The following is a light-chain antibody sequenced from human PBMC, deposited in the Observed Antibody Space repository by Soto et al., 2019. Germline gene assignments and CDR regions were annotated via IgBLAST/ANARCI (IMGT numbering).Light chain of an antibody. V-gene: IGLV8-61*01. J-gene: IGLJ1*01. CDR3: SSYTISRTYI. CDR1: SGSVSTSYY. Sequence: QTVVTQEPSFSVSPGGTVTLTCGLSSGSVSTSYYPSWYQQTPGQAPRTLIYSTNTRSSGVPDRFSGSILGNKAALTITGAQADDESDYYCSSYTISRTYIFGTGTKLTVL. CDR2: STN.